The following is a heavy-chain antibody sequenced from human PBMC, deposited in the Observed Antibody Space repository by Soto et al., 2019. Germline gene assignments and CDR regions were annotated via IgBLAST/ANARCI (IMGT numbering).Heavy chain of an antibody. J-gene: IGHJ3*02. V-gene: IGHV3-30-3*01. CDR1: GFTFSSYA. Sequence: PGGSLRLSCAASGFTFSSYAMHWVRQAPGKGLEWVAVISYDGSNKYYADSVKGRFTISRDNSKNTLYLQMNSLRAEDTAVYYCAREASGYDLFHDAFDIWGQGTMVTVSS. CDR3: AREASGYDLFHDAFDI. D-gene: IGHD5-12*01. CDR2: ISYDGSNK.